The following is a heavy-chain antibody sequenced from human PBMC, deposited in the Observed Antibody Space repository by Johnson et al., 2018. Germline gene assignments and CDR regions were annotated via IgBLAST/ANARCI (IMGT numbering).Heavy chain of an antibody. D-gene: IGHD4-23*01. Sequence: QVQLVESGGGLVKPGASLRLSCAASGFTFSDYYMNWVRQAPGKGLEWISYISSSDSTTHYADSVKGRFSISRDNAKNSLYLQMNSLRAEDTAVYYCARGAGPTVVSYYYAMDVWGQGTTVTVSS. CDR3: ARGAGPTVVSYYYAMDV. J-gene: IGHJ6*02. V-gene: IGHV3-11*01. CDR2: ISSSDSTT. CDR1: GFTFSDYY.